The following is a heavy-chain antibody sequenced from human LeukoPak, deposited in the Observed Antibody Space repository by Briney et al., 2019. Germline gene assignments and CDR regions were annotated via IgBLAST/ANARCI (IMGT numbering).Heavy chain of an antibody. J-gene: IGHJ5*02. Sequence: PGGSLRLSCAASGFTFSDYWMNWIRQAPGKGLEWVARIMKDGNEKYYVESIKGRFTISRDNAKNALYLQMNGLRAEDTGVYYCASGHLDPWGQGTLVTVSS. CDR1: GFTFSDYW. V-gene: IGHV3-7*01. CDR2: IMKDGNEK. CDR3: ASGHLDP.